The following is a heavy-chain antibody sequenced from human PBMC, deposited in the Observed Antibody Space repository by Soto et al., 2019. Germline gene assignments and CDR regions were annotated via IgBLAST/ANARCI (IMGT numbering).Heavy chain of an antibody. CDR3: AKRSSSSTFDY. J-gene: IGHJ4*02. Sequence: EVELLESGGGLVQPGESLRLSCAASGFTYSSYAMSWVRQDPGKGLEWVSVMSGSDDSTYYAEAVKGRFTISRDHSKNTLYLQMNSLTAEDTAVYYCAKRSSSSTFDYWGQGTLVTVSS. D-gene: IGHD6-6*01. V-gene: IGHV3-23*01. CDR1: GFTYSSYA. CDR2: MSGSDDST.